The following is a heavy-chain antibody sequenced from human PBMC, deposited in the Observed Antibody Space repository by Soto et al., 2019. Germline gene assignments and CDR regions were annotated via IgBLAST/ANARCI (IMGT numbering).Heavy chain of an antibody. J-gene: IGHJ4*02. Sequence: QLQLQESGPGLVKPSETLSLTCTVSGGSISSSSYYWGWIRQPPGKGLEWIGSIYYSGSTYYNPSLKSRVTISVDTSKNQFSLKLSSVTAADTAVYYCARGYYDSSGYYLFDYWGQGTLDTVSS. CDR2: IYYSGST. CDR1: GGSISSSSYY. V-gene: IGHV4-39*01. D-gene: IGHD3-22*01. CDR3: ARGYYDSSGYYLFDY.